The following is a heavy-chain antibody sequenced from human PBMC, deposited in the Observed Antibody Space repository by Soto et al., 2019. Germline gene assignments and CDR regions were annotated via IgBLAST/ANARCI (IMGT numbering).Heavy chain of an antibody. Sequence: GSLRLSCAASGFTFSSYSMNWVRQAPGKGLEWVSSISSSSSYIYYADSVKGRFTISRDNAKNSLYLQMNSLRAEDTAVYYCARDLGYDILTGYLPYGMDVWGQGTTVTVSS. J-gene: IGHJ6*02. CDR1: GFTFSSYS. D-gene: IGHD3-9*01. V-gene: IGHV3-21*01. CDR3: ARDLGYDILTGYLPYGMDV. CDR2: ISSSSSYI.